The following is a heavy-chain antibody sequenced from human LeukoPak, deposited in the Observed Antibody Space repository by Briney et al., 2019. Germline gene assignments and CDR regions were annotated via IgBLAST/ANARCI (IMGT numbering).Heavy chain of an antibody. J-gene: IGHJ4*02. CDR2: IYHSGST. Sequence: AETLSLTCTVSGGSLRSYYWSWLRQPPGKGLEWIGFIYHSGSTDYNPSLKSRGTISVDTSKNQFSLKLSSVTAADTAVYYCARTNYYGSGSSYPDFWGQGTLVTVPS. D-gene: IGHD3-10*01. V-gene: IGHV4-59*08. CDR3: ARTNYYGSGSSYPDF. CDR1: GGSLRSYY.